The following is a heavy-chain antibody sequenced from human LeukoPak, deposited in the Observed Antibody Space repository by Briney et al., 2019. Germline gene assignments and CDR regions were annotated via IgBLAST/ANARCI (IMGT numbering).Heavy chain of an antibody. J-gene: IGHJ4*02. V-gene: IGHV3-74*01. CDR1: GFTFSSYW. CDR3: ARSSTAMDY. CDR2: FNSDGSST. Sequence: GGSLRLSCAASGFTFSSYWIHWVRQAPGKGLVSVSRFNSDGSSTSYADSVKGRFTISRANAKNTLYLQMHSPRAEDMAVYYSARSSTAMDYCGQRTLVTVSS. D-gene: IGHD5-18*01.